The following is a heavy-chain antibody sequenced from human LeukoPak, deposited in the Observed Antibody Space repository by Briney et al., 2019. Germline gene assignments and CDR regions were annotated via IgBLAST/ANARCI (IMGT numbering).Heavy chain of an antibody. Sequence: PGESLKISCKGSGYSFTSYWIGWVRQLPGKGLEWWGIIYPGDSDTRYSPSFQGQVTISADKSISTAYLQWSSLKASDTAMYYCARRRIVVVPAANLGDYYYYYYMDVWGKGTTVTVSS. D-gene: IGHD2-2*01. CDR2: IYPGDSDT. V-gene: IGHV5-51*01. J-gene: IGHJ6*03. CDR1: GYSFTSYW. CDR3: ARRRIVVVPAANLGDYYYYYYMDV.